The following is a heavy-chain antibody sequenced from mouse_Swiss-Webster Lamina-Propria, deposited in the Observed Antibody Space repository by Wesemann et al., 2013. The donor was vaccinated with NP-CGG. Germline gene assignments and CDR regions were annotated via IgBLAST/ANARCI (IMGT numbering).Heavy chain of an antibody. CDR2: IDPENGNT. V-gene: IGHV14-1*02. CDR3: ARKLGRVYAMDY. J-gene: IGHJ4*01. D-gene: IGHD4-1*01. Sequence: EVQLQQSGAELVRPGALVKLSCKASGFNIKDYYMHWVKQRPEQGLEWIGWIDPENGNTIYDPKFQGKASITADTSSNTAYLQLSSLTSEDTAVYYCARKLGRVYAMDYWGQGTSVTVSS. CDR1: GFNIKDYY.